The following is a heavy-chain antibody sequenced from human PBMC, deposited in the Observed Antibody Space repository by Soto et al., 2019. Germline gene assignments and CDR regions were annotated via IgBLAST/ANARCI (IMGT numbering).Heavy chain of an antibody. CDR2: IIPIFGTA. J-gene: IGHJ6*02. V-gene: IGHV1-69*13. D-gene: IGHD3-10*02. CDR1: GGTFSSYA. Sequence: GASVKVSCKASGGTFSSYAISWVRQAPGQGLEWMGGIIPIFGTANYAQKFQGRVTITADESTSTAYMELSSLRSEDTAMYYCAEGNEKAYVPDIYGMDVWGQGTTVTVS. CDR3: AEGNEKAYVPDIYGMDV.